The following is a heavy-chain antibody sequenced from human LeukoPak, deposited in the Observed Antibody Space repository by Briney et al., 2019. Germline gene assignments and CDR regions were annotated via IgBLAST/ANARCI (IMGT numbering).Heavy chain of an antibody. J-gene: IGHJ4*02. D-gene: IGHD5-12*01. Sequence: GGSLRLSCAASGFTFSNTWMTWVRQAPGKGLEWVGRTDGGTTDYAAPVKGRFTISRDDSKNTLYLQMNSLQTDDSAVYYCASGRLRDYWGQGTLVTVSS. V-gene: IGHV3-15*01. CDR1: GFTFSNTW. CDR2: TDGGTT. CDR3: ASGRLRDY.